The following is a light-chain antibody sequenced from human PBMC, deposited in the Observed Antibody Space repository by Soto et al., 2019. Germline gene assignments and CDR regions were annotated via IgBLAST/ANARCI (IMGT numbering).Light chain of an antibody. V-gene: IGLV2-14*01. CDR2: EVS. J-gene: IGLJ1*01. CDR3: CPFTSITTYV. Sequence: QSALTQPASVSGSLGQSSTISCTGTSSDVGAYNYVSWYQQQPGKAPKLMISEVSNRPSGVSNRFSGSKSGNTASLIISGLQAEDEADYYCCPFTSITTYVFGTGTKVTVL. CDR1: SSDVGAYNY.